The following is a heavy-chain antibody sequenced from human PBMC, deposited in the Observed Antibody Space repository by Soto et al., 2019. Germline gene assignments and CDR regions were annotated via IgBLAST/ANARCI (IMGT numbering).Heavy chain of an antibody. CDR3: AKAPLWYSSSWFFDY. J-gene: IGHJ4*02. Sequence: GASVKVSCKASGGTFSSYAISWVRQAPGQGLEWMGGIIPIFGTANYAQKFQGRVTITADESTSTAYMELSSLRSEDTAVYYCAKAPLWYSSSWFFDYWGQGTLVTVSS. CDR1: GGTFSSYA. D-gene: IGHD6-13*01. V-gene: IGHV1-69*13. CDR2: IIPIFGTA.